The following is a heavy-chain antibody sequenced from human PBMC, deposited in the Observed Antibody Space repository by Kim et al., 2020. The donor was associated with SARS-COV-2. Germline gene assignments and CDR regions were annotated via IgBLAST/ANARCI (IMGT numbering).Heavy chain of an antibody. J-gene: IGHJ5*02. CDR1: GYTFTSYD. CDR2: MNPNSGNT. V-gene: IGHV1-8*01. CDR3: ATTTVTTAGWFDP. Sequence: ASVKVSCKASGYTFTSYDINWVRQATGQGLEWMGWMNPNSGNTGYAQKFQGRVTMTRNTSISTAYMELSSLRSEDTAVYYCATTTVTTAGWFDPWGQGTLVTVSS. D-gene: IGHD4-17*01.